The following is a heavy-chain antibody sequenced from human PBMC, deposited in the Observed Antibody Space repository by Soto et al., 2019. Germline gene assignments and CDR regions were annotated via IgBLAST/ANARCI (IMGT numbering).Heavy chain of an antibody. D-gene: IGHD3-10*01. J-gene: IGHJ4*02. V-gene: IGHV4-31*03. CDR3: ARVIRNTMAFDY. CDR1: GGSISSGGYY. Sequence: PSETLSLTCTVSGGSISSGGYYWSWIRQHPGKGLEWIGYIYYSGSTYYNPSLKSRVTISVDTSKNQFSLKLSSVTAADTAVYYCARVIRNTMAFDYWGQGTLVTVSS. CDR2: IYYSGST.